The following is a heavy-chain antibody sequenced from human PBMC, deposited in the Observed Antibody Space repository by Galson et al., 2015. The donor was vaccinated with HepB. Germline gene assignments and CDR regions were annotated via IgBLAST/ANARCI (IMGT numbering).Heavy chain of an antibody. CDR2: IWYDGRNK. J-gene: IGHJ2*01. Sequence: SLRLSCAASGFTFSSYGMHWVRQAPGKGLEWVAVIWYDGRNKYYADPVKGRFTISRDNSKNTLYMQVNSLRAEDTAVYYCAREASGLLWFEKQSQYWYFDLWGRGTLVTVSS. CDR1: GFTFSSYG. V-gene: IGHV3-33*01. D-gene: IGHD3-10*01. CDR3: AREASGLLWFEKQSQYWYFDL.